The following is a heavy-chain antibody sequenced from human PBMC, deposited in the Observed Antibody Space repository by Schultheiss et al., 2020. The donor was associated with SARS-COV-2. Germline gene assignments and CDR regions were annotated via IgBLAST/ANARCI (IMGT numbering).Heavy chain of an antibody. CDR3: ARHLYSTSGNYFYYYLGV. D-gene: IGHD2-2*01. CDR2: MYYTGST. J-gene: IGHJ6*03. CDR1: GDSFSISSYY. V-gene: IGHV4-39*01. Sequence: SQTLSLTCTVSGDSFSISSYYWGWIRQPPEKGLEWLASMYYTGSTYYNPSLKSRVTISVDRSKNQFSLKLSSVTAADTAVYYCARHLYSTSGNYFYYYLGVWGKGTTVTVSS.